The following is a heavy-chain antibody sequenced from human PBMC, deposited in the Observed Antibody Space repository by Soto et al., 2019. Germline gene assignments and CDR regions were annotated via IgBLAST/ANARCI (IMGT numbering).Heavy chain of an antibody. CDR1: GYTFTNYH. D-gene: IGHD6-13*01. CDR2: MNPNSGDT. CDR3: ARGGGGRWYSGDY. J-gene: IGHJ4*02. Sequence: QVQLVQSGAEVKKPGASVKVSCKASGYTFTNYHIHWVRQATGQGLEWMGWMNPNSGDTDYAQKFQGRVTMTRDTSITAAYMERGGLRSEDTAVYYCARGGGGRWYSGDYWGQGTLVTVSS. V-gene: IGHV1-8*01.